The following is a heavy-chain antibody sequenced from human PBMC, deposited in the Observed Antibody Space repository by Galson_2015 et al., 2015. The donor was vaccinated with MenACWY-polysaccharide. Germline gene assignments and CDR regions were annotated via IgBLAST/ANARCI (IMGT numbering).Heavy chain of an antibody. CDR3: TSYLVVCLSA. D-gene: IGHD2-15*01. CDR1: GYTFTGYY. J-gene: IGHJ5*02. Sequence: SVKVSCKASGYTFTGYYMHWVRQAPGQGLEWMGWINPKNSVTNHAQKFQGRVTMTRDRSISKAYMELSRLRSDDTAVYYCTSYLVVCLSAWGQGTLVTVSS. CDR2: INPKNSVT. V-gene: IGHV1-2*02.